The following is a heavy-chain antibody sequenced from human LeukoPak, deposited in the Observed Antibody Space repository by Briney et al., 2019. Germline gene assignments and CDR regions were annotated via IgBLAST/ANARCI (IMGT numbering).Heavy chain of an antibody. CDR2: ISTSSSYI. Sequence: PGESLRLSCAASGFTFSSYSMNWVRQAPGKGLEWVSSISTSSSYIYYADSVKGRFTISRDNAKNSLYLQMNSLRAEDTAVYYCARDPDIVVVPAAMDDGGFDYWGQGTLVTVSS. V-gene: IGHV3-21*01. D-gene: IGHD2-2*01. J-gene: IGHJ4*02. CDR1: GFTFSSYS. CDR3: ARDPDIVVVPAAMDDGGFDY.